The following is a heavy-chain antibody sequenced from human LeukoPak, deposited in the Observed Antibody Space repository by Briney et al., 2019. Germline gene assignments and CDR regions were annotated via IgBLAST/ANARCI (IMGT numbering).Heavy chain of an antibody. J-gene: IGHJ4*02. V-gene: IGHV3-21*01. CDR3: ARSIVPAACFHC. CDR1: GFTFSTYR. D-gene: IGHD2-8*01. Sequence: GGSLRLSCAASGFTFSTYRMNWVRQAPGKGLEWVSSISSSSSYIYYADSVKGRFTISRDNAKNSLYLQMNSLRAEDTAVYYCARSIVPAACFHCWGQGTMVTVSS. CDR2: ISSSSSYI.